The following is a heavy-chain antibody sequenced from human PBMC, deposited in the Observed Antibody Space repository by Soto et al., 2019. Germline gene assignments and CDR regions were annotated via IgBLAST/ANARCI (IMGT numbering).Heavy chain of an antibody. CDR1: GFTFDIYW. D-gene: IGHD2-15*01. Sequence: GGSLRLSCAASGFTFDIYWMSWVRQAPGKGLEWVATIKQDGSERYYVDSVKGRFTVSRDNAKNSLYLQMNNLRAEDTATYYCARAHEVAWFDSWGLGTLVTVSS. J-gene: IGHJ5*01. CDR3: ARAHEVAWFDS. CDR2: IKQDGSER. V-gene: IGHV3-7*01.